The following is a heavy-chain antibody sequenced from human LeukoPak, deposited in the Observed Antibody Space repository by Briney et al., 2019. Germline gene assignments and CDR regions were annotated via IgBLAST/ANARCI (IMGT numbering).Heavy chain of an antibody. J-gene: IGHJ4*02. D-gene: IGHD2-2*01. V-gene: IGHV4-34*01. Sequence: SETLSLTCTVAYDSISGYYWSWIRQPPGKGLEWIGEINHSGSANYNPSLKSRVTISVDTSKNQFSLKLSSVTAADTAVYYCARREYCSSTSCFNSRLNNFDYWGQGPLVTVSS. CDR2: INHSGSA. CDR3: ARREYCSSTSCFNSRLNNFDY. CDR1: YDSISGYY.